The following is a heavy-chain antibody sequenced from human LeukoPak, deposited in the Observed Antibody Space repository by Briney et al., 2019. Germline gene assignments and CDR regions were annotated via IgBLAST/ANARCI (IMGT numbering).Heavy chain of an antibody. D-gene: IGHD2-15*01. Sequence: ASVKVSCKASGYTFTGYYMHWVRQAPGQGLEWMGWINPNSGGTNYAQKFQGRVTMTRDTSISTAYMELSRLRSDDTAVYHCARDPLYCSGGSCYSEGFDYWGQGTLVTVSS. V-gene: IGHV1-2*02. J-gene: IGHJ4*02. CDR1: GYTFTGYY. CDR2: INPNSGGT. CDR3: ARDPLYCSGGSCYSEGFDY.